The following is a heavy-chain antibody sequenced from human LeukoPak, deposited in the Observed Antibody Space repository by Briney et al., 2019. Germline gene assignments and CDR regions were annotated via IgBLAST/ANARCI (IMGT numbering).Heavy chain of an antibody. J-gene: IGHJ6*04. CDR2: IYHSGST. D-gene: IGHD1-26*01. CDR3: ARTGYRGSMDV. Sequence: PSETLSLTCTVSGYSISSGYYWGWIRQPPGQGLEWIGGIYHSGSTNYNPSLKSRVTISVDTSKNQFSLRLSSVTALDTAVYYCARTGYRGSMDVWGKGTTVTISA. V-gene: IGHV4-38-2*02. CDR1: GYSISSGYY.